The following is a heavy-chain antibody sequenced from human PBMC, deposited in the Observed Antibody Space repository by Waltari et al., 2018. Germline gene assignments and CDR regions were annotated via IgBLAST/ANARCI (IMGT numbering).Heavy chain of an antibody. CDR1: GYSISSGYY. Sequence: QVQLQESGPGLVKPSETLSLTCAVSGYSISSGYYWGWIRQPPGRGLGWIGSIYHSGSTYYNLSLKRRVTISVDTSKNQFSLKLSSVTAADTAVYYCARVGRYSSSSFDYWGQGTLVTVSS. CDR2: IYHSGST. D-gene: IGHD6-6*01. V-gene: IGHV4-38-2*01. CDR3: ARVGRYSSSSFDY. J-gene: IGHJ4*02.